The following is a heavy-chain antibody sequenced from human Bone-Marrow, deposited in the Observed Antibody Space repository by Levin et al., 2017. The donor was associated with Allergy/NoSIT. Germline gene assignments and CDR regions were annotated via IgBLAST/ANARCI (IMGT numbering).Heavy chain of an antibody. V-gene: IGHV4-39*07. D-gene: IGHD3-22*01. Sequence: SETLSLTCTVSGVSLGSSSYYWGWIRQPPGTGLEWIGSIYNTGKTFYNPSLKSRVTISMDTSKNQFSLKLDSVTAADTAVYYCARDPYYYDNNEYYYVEDKYWGQGTLVTVSS. J-gene: IGHJ4*02. CDR3: ARDPYYYDNNEYYYVEDKY. CDR1: GVSLGSSSYY. CDR2: IYNTGKT.